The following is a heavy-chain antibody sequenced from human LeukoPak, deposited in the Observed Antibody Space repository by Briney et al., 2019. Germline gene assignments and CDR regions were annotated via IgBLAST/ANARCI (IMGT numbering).Heavy chain of an antibody. CDR2: ISSSSSTI. D-gene: IGHD2-2*01. CDR3: ARATKYCSSTSCYADY. J-gene: IGHJ4*02. Sequence: GGSLRLSCAASGFTFSSYSMNWVRQAPGKGLEWVSYISSSSSTIYYADSVKGRFTISRDNAKNSLYLQMNSLRAEDTAVYYCARATKYCSSTSCYADYWGQGTLVTVSS. CDR1: GFTFSSYS. V-gene: IGHV3-48*04.